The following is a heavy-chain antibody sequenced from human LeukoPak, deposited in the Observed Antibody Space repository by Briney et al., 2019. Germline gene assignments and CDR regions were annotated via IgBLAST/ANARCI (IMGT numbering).Heavy chain of an antibody. CDR1: GFTFDDYA. Sequence: GRSLRLSCAVSGFTFDDYAMHWVRQVPGKGLEWVSGINWNSDSIGYADSVKGRFTTSRDNAKNSLYLQMNSLRAEDTAFYYCAINGGGDSGYGNFDYWGQGTLVTVSS. V-gene: IGHV3-9*01. J-gene: IGHJ4*02. CDR2: INWNSDSI. D-gene: IGHD5-12*01. CDR3: AINGGGDSGYGNFDY.